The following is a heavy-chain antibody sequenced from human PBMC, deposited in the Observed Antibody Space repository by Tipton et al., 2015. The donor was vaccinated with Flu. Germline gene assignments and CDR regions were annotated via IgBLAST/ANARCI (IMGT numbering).Heavy chain of an antibody. Sequence: SLRLFCAASGFTFSDHHMDWVRQAPGKGLEWVGRVRNKANTYTTEYAPSVTGRFTISRDDSRDSLFLQMNSLKIDDTDIYYCARGLTYFDFWYGYYSDYCDQGDPVPVSS. CDR3: ARGLTYFDFWYGYYSDY. CDR1: GFTFSDHH. D-gene: IGHD3-3*01. V-gene: IGHV3-72*01. J-gene: IGHJ4*01. CDR2: VRNKANTYTT.